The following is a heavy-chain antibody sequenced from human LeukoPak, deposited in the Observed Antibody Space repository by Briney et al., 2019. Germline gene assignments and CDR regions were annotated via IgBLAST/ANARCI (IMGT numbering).Heavy chain of an antibody. CDR1: GFTFSSYA. J-gene: IGHJ5*02. D-gene: IGHD3-9*01. CDR3: ARVPQFDYDILTGTS. Sequence: GGSLRLSCAASGFTFSSYAMSWVRQAPGKGLEWVSSISSSSSYIYYADSVKGRFTISRDNAKNTLYLQMNSLRAEDTAVYYCARVPQFDYDILTGTSWGQGTLVTVSS. CDR2: ISSSSSYI. V-gene: IGHV3-21*01.